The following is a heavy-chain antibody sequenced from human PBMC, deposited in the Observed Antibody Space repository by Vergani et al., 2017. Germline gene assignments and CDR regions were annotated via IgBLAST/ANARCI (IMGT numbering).Heavy chain of an antibody. Sequence: QVQLQESGPGLVKPSETLSLTCTVSGGSLINYYWSWVRQPPGKGLEWIGYIYSSGSTTYSPSLKSRLTMSVDPSKNQFSLKLRSVTLADTAVYYCARTIGHCSNSNCHNLAYWGQGTLVTVSS. CDR2: IYSSGST. V-gene: IGHV4-59*01. D-gene: IGHD2-2*02. CDR3: ARTIGHCSNSNCHNLAY. J-gene: IGHJ4*02. CDR1: GGSLINYY.